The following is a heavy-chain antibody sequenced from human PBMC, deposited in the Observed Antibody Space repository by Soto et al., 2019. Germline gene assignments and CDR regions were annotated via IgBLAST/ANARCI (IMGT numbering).Heavy chain of an antibody. J-gene: IGHJ4*02. CDR3: ARGSVAVPRTNY. D-gene: IGHD6-19*01. Sequence: ASVKVSCKASGYTFTSYDINWVRQATGQGLEWMGWMNPNSGNTGYAQKFQGRVTMTRNTSISTAYMELSSLRSEDTAVYYCARGSVAVPRTNYWGQGTLVTVSS. V-gene: IGHV1-8*01. CDR1: GYTFTSYD. CDR2: MNPNSGNT.